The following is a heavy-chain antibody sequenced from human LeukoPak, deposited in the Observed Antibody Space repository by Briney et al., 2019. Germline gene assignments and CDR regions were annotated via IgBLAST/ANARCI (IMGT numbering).Heavy chain of an antibody. D-gene: IGHD3-10*01. Sequence: GSSVKVSCKASACTFSSYAISWVRQPPGPGLEWMGSIITILGIENYAQKFQGRVTVTAEKYTSTAYIQLINLRTEETTVFYCSARRGLLWFGELSEWGQGTLVTVSS. CDR1: ACTFSSYA. J-gene: IGHJ4*02. V-gene: IGHV1-69*04. CDR2: IITILGIE. CDR3: SARRGLLWFGELSE.